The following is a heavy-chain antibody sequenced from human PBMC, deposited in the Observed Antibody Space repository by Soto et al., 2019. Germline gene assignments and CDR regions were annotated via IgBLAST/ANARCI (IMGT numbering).Heavy chain of an antibody. V-gene: IGHV3-13*05. D-gene: IGHD2-15*01. CDR2: IGAADDP. CDR3: ARAYSGRLPRRADYYFAMDV. CDR1: GFSFSAYD. J-gene: IGHJ6*02. Sequence: GSLRLSCAASGFSFSAYDMHWVRQTTGKGLEWVSAIGAADDPYYLGSVKGRFTISRENAKNSLYLQMNSLRAEDTAVYYCARAYSGRLPRRADYYFAMDVWGQGTTVTVSS.